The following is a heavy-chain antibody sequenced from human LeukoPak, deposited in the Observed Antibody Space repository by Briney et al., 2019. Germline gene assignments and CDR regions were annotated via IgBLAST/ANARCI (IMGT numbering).Heavy chain of an antibody. CDR3: ARDRHYDFWSGYSGDAFDI. J-gene: IGHJ3*02. V-gene: IGHV1-18*01. Sequence: ASVKVSCKASGYTFTSYAMHWVRQAPGQGLEWMGWISAYNGNTNYAQKLQGRVTMTTDTSTSTAYMELRSLRSDDTAVYYCARDRHYDFWSGYSGDAFDIWGQGTMVTVSS. CDR1: GYTFTSYA. D-gene: IGHD3-3*01. CDR2: ISAYNGNT.